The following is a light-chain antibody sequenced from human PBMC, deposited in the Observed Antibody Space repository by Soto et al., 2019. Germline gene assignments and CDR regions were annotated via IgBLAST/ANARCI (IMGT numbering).Light chain of an antibody. V-gene: IGLV3-21*04. J-gene: IGLJ3*02. CDR1: NIGSKS. CDR3: QVWDSSSDQWV. CDR2: YDT. Sequence: SYELTQPPSVSVAPEKTAMITCAGNNIGSKSVHWYRQKPGQAPVLFIYYDTDRPSGIPERFSGSNSGNTATLTISRVEAEDEADYFCQVWDSSSDQWVFGGGTQLTVL.